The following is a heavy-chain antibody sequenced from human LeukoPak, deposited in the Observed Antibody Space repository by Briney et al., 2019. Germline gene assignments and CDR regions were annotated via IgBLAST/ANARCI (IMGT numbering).Heavy chain of an antibody. D-gene: IGHD4-23*01. J-gene: IGHJ6*03. V-gene: IGHV3-30*02. CDR2: ISYDRSNK. CDR3: AKRLGDGGNFYYYYYMDV. CDR1: GFPFSRYG. Sequence: PGGSLRLSCAASGFPFSRYGMHWVRQAPGKGLEWVAFISYDRSNKFYADSVKGRFTISRDNSRNTLYLQMNSLRAEDTAVYYCAKRLGDGGNFYYYYYMDVWGEGTTVAISS.